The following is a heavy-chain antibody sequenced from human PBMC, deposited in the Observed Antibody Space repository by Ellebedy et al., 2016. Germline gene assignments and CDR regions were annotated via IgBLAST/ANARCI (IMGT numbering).Heavy chain of an antibody. CDR3: RQGHYADL. V-gene: IGHV3-23*01. Sequence: GGSLRLXXATSGFTFSNYFMTWIRQAPGKGLEWVATISGGGDKRFVADSVKGRFSISRDNSKYILYLQMNNLRVEDTALYYCRQGHYADLWGQGTLVTVSS. D-gene: IGHD4-17*01. CDR1: GFTFSNYF. CDR2: ISGGGDKR. J-gene: IGHJ5*02.